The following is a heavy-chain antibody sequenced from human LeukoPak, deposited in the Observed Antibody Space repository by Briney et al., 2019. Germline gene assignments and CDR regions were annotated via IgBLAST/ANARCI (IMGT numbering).Heavy chain of an antibody. CDR3: ARDRAGWLQLQDTDAFDI. V-gene: IGHV3-48*01. J-gene: IGHJ3*02. CDR2: ISSSSSTI. Sequence: QPGGSLRLSCAASGFTFSSYSMNWVRQAPGKGLEWVSYISSSSSTIYYADSVKGRFTISRDNAKNSLYLQMNSLRAEDTAVYYCARDRAGWLQLQDTDAFDIWGQGTMVTVSS. D-gene: IGHD5-24*01. CDR1: GFTFSSYS.